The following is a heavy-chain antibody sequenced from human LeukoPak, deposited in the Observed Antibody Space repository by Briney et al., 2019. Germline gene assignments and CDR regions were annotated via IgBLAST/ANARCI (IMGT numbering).Heavy chain of an antibody. CDR1: GYTFTGYY. D-gene: IGHD1-1*01. CDR3: AGEKPGSAYAFDI. Sequence: ASVKVSCKASGYTFTGYYMHWVRQAPGQGLEWMGWINPNSGGTNYAQKFQGRVTMTRDTSISTAYMELSRLRSDDTAVYYCAGEKPGSAYAFDIWGQGTMVTVSS. CDR2: INPNSGGT. V-gene: IGHV1-2*02. J-gene: IGHJ3*02.